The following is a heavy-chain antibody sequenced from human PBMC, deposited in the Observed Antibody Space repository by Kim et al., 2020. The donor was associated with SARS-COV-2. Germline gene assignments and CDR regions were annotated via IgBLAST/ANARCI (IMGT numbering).Heavy chain of an antibody. D-gene: IGHD6-6*01. CDR1: GFTVSRNY. CDR2: IYSGGST. Sequence: GGSLRLSCAASGFTVSRNYMSWVRQAPGKGLEWVSVIYSGGSTYYADSVKGRFTISRHNSKNTLYLQMNSLRAEDTAMYYCARVPSSSSPHYYYNYKDVWGKGTTVTVSS. V-gene: IGHV3-53*04. CDR3: ARVPSSSSPHYYYNYKDV. J-gene: IGHJ6*03.